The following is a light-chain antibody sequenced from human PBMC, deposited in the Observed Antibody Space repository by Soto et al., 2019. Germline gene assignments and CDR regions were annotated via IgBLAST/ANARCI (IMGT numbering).Light chain of an antibody. CDR1: SGSVSTTYS. Sequence: QAVVTQEPSFSVSPGGTVTLTCGLSSGSVSTTYSPNWYQQTPGQAPRTLIYNTNTRSSGVPDRFSGSILGNKAALTITGAKADDKFHYYCVVNMGGGIGVFGGGTKLT. V-gene: IGLV8-61*01. CDR2: NTN. J-gene: IGLJ3*02. CDR3: VVNMGGGIGV.